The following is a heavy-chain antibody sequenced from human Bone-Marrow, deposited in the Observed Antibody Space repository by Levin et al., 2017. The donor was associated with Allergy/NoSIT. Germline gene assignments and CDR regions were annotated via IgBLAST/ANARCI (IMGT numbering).Heavy chain of an antibody. D-gene: IGHD3-10*01. CDR3: AHRQYNYGDWNWGDFDS. J-gene: IGHJ4*02. V-gene: IGHV2-5*02. CDR1: GFSLSTSGVG. Sequence: PSQTLSLTCPFSGFSLSTSGVGVGWIRQPPGEALEWLALIYWDDDKRYSPSLRNRLTITKDTSDKQVVLAMADVDPVDTATYYCAHRQYNYGDWNWGDFDSWGQGTLVTVSS. CDR2: IYWDDDK.